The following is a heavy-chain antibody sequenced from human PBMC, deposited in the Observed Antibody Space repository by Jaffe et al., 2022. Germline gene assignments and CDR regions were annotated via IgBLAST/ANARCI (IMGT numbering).Heavy chain of an antibody. CDR3: ARTPRPLPWVANYYFDY. Sequence: EVQLVESGGGLVQPGGSLRLSCAASGFTFSSYWMSWVRQAPGKGLEWVANIKQDGSEKYYVDSVKGRFTISRDNAKNSLYLQMNSLRAEDTAVYYCARTPRPLPWVANYYFDYWGQGTLVTVSS. CDR2: IKQDGSEK. D-gene: IGHD2-15*01. V-gene: IGHV3-7*01. J-gene: IGHJ4*02. CDR1: GFTFSSYW.